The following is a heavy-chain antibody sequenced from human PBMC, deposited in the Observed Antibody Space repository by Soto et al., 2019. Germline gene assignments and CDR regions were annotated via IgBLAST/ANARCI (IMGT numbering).Heavy chain of an antibody. D-gene: IGHD4-17*01. Sequence: SETLSLTCTVSGGSISSSSYYWGWIRQPPGKGLEWIGSIYYSGSTYYNPSLKSRVTISVDTSKSQFSLKLSSVTAADTAVYYCARRDYGDYEGYAFDIWGQGTMVTVSS. CDR3: ARRDYGDYEGYAFDI. CDR2: IYYSGST. J-gene: IGHJ3*02. V-gene: IGHV4-39*01. CDR1: GGSISSSSYY.